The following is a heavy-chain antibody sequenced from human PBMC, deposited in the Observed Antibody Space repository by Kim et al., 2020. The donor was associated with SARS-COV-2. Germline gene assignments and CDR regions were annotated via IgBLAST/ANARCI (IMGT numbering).Heavy chain of an antibody. D-gene: IGHD6-19*01. V-gene: IGHV1-46*01. Sequence: ASVKVSCKASGYTFTSDYIHWVRQAPGQGLEWMGIISPSSGTTSFEQKFLGRVTMTRDTSTSTVYMELSSLRSEDTAVYYCARDSYSSGWGNFDYWGQGTLVTVSS. CDR2: ISPSSGTT. J-gene: IGHJ4*02. CDR3: ARDSYSSGWGNFDY. CDR1: GYTFTSDY.